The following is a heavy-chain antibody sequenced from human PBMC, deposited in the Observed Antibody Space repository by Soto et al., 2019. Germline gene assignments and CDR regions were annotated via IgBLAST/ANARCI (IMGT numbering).Heavy chain of an antibody. CDR1: GGSIGSYY. V-gene: IGHV4-59*01. CDR3: VREQGHSFDY. Sequence: SETLSLTCTVSGGSIGSYYWTWIRQPSGKGLEWIGYIYYSGSTAYNPSLKSRVTISLDTSKSQFSLRLSSVTAADTAVYYCVREQGHSFDYWGQGTLVTVSS. J-gene: IGHJ4*02. CDR2: IYYSGST.